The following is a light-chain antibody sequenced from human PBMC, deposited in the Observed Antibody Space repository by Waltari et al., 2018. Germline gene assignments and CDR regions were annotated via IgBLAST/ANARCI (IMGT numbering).Light chain of an antibody. V-gene: IGLV2-11*01. J-gene: IGLJ1*01. CDR2: DVS. Sequence: QSALTQPRSVSGSPGQSVTIPCTGTSSDVGGYNYVYWYQQHPGKAPKLMIYDVSKRPSGVPDRFSGSKSGNTASLTISGLQAEDEADYYCCSYAGSYTLVFGTGTKVTVL. CDR1: SSDVGGYNY. CDR3: CSYAGSYTLV.